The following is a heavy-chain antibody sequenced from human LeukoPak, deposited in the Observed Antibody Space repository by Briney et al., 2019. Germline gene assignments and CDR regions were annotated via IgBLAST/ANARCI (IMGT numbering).Heavy chain of an antibody. CDR3: ARGRSPDY. J-gene: IGHJ4*02. Sequence: KPSETLSLTCTVSGGSISSSSYYWGWIRQPPGRGLEWIGSIYYSGSTYYNPSLKSRVTISVDTSKNQFSLKLSSVTAADTAVYYCARGRSPDYWGQGTLVTVSS. CDR1: GGSISSSSYY. CDR2: IYYSGST. V-gene: IGHV4-39*07.